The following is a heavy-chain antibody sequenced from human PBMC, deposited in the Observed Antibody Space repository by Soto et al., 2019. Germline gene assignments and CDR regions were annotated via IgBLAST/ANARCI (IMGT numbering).Heavy chain of an antibody. D-gene: IGHD6-6*01. Sequence: SETLSLTCAVYGGSFSGYYWTWIRQPPGTGLEWIGEINHSGSTNYNPSLKSRVTISVDTSKNQFSLKVTSMTAADTAVYYCARMRIAARQNASYSYGIDVWGQRTTVTVSS. CDR2: INHSGST. V-gene: IGHV4-34*01. CDR3: ARMRIAARQNASYSYGIDV. J-gene: IGHJ6*02. CDR1: GGSFSGYY.